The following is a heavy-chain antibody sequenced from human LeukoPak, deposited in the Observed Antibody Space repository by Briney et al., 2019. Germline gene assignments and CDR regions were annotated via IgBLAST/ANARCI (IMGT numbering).Heavy chain of an antibody. CDR1: GYTFSNYG. CDR3: ARGRVVIAVTDY. D-gene: IGHD2-15*01. CDR2: ISAYNGKT. V-gene: IGHV1-18*01. Sequence: ASVKVSCKASGYTFSNYGISWLRQAPGQGLEWMGWISAYNGKTNYAQKLQGRVSMTTDTSTSTAYMELRSLRSDDTALYFCARGRVVIAVTDYWGQGTLVTVSS. J-gene: IGHJ4*02.